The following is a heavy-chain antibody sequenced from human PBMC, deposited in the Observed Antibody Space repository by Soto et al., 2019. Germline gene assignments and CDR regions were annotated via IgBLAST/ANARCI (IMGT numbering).Heavy chain of an antibody. CDR1: GFTFSNAW. Sequence: EVQLVESGGGLVKPGGSLRLSCAASGFTFSNAWMNWVRQAPGKGLEWVGRIKSKTDGGTTDYAAPVKGRFTISRDESKNTLYLEMNRLKTEVTVVYYCTTERDYYDSSGYFDYWGQGTLVTVSS. CDR2: IKSKTDGGTT. D-gene: IGHD3-22*01. CDR3: TTERDYYDSSGYFDY. V-gene: IGHV3-15*07. J-gene: IGHJ4*02.